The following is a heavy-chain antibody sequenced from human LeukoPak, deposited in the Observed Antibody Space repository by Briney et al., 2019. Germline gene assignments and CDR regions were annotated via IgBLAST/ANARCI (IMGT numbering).Heavy chain of an antibody. V-gene: IGHV1-69*13. Sequence: SVNVSCTASGGTFSRYAISWVRQAPGQGLEWMGGIIPIFGTANYAQKFQGRVTITADESTSTAYMELSSLRSEDTAVYYCARDLANGDYVYWGQGTLVTVSS. J-gene: IGHJ4*02. CDR1: GGTFSRYA. D-gene: IGHD4-17*01. CDR3: ARDLANGDYVY. CDR2: IIPIFGTA.